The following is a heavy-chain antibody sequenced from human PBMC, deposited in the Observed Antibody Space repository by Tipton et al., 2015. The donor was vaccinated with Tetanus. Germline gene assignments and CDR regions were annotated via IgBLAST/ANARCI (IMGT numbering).Heavy chain of an antibody. CDR2: ISGDGQTT. CDR1: GFTFSNRW. Sequence: SLRLSCAASGFTFSNRWRYWVRQTPGKGLEWVSRISGDGQTTHYADSLKGRLTISRDNVQNTLYLQMDSLRIEDSAFYYCVRDLAKSDWGHGPLVTVSS. V-gene: IGHV3-74*01. CDR3: VRDLAKSD. J-gene: IGHJ4*01.